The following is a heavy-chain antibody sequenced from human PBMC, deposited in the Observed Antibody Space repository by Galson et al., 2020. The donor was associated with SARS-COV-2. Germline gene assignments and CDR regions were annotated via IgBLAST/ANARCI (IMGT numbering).Heavy chain of an antibody. CDR3: ARHGLGYCSGGSGYSGHVYWYFDL. Sequence: GESLKTSCNGSGYRFPSYWISWVRPMPGKGLEWVGRIDPSDSYTNYSPPFQGHVTISADKSISTAYLQWGSLKASDTAMYYCARHGLGYCSGGSGYSGHVYWYFDLGGRGTLVTVSS. CDR1: GYRFPSYW. CDR2: IDPSDSYT. J-gene: IGHJ2*01. V-gene: IGHV5-10-1*01. D-gene: IGHD2-15*01.